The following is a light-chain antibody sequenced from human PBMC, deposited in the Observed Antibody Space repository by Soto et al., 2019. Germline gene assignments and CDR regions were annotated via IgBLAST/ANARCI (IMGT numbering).Light chain of an antibody. V-gene: IGKV3-11*01. CDR2: DAS. Sequence: EIVLTQSPATLSLSPGERATLSCRASQTVSSYLAWYQQRPGQAPRLLIYDASNRATGIPARFSASGSGTDFTLTISSLHSEDFAVYYCQQHDNSPLTFGHGTKVDIK. CDR3: QQHDNSPLT. J-gene: IGKJ3*01. CDR1: QTVSSY.